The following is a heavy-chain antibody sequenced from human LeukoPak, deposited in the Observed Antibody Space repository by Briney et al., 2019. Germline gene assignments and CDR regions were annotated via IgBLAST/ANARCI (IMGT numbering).Heavy chain of an antibody. Sequence: GGSLRLSCAASGFTFSSYAMSWVRQAPGKGLEWVSSISGSGNRAYYADSVKGRFTISRDNSKNTLFLQMNSLRAEDTAVYYCAKNLYCGGGSCYPSALGMDVWGQGTTVTVSS. V-gene: IGHV3-23*01. J-gene: IGHJ6*02. CDR3: AKNLYCGGGSCYPSALGMDV. D-gene: IGHD2-15*01. CDR1: GFTFSSYA. CDR2: ISGSGNRA.